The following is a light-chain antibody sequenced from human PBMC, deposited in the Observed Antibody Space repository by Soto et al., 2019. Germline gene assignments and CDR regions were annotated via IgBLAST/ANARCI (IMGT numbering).Light chain of an antibody. CDR3: QQRSNWPPLT. CDR2: HAS. CDR1: QIVSTY. J-gene: IGKJ3*01. V-gene: IGKV3-11*01. Sequence: IVLTQSPSTLAFSPVERTTLSFIASQIVSTYLAWYQQKPSQAPRLLIHHASNRATGIPARFSGRGSGTDFPLTIRSLEPEDFAVYYCQQRSNWPPLTFGPGTKVDI.